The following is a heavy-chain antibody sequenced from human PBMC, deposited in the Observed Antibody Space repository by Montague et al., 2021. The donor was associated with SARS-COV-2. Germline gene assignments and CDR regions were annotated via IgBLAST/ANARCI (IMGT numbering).Heavy chain of an antibody. D-gene: IGHD4-11*01. CDR1: GDSISSHF. CDR2: IYYRGST. V-gene: IGHV4-59*11. CDR3: ARETRYNWFGP. J-gene: IGHJ5*02. Sequence: SETLSLTCTVSGDSISSHFWSWIRQPPGRGLEWIGYIYYRGSTNYNPSLKSRVTISVDTSKNQFSLNLTSVTAADTAVYYFARETRYNWFGPWGPGTLVSVSS.